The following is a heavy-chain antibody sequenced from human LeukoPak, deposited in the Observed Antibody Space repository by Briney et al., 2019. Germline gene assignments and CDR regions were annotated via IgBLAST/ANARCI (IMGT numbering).Heavy chain of an antibody. CDR1: GGSISSSSYY. J-gene: IGHJ4*02. CDR3: ARGARDYYGSGSYCDY. V-gene: IGHV4-39*07. CDR2: VYYSGST. Sequence: ASETLSLTCTVSGGSISSSSYYWGWIRQSPGKGLEWIGSVYYSGSTYYNPSLKSRVTISVDTSKNQFSLKLSSVTAADTAVYYCARGARDYYGSGSYCDYWGQGTLVTVSS. D-gene: IGHD3-10*01.